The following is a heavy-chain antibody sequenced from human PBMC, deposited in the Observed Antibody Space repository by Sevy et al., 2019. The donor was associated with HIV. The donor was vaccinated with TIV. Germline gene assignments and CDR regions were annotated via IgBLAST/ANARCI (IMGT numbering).Heavy chain of an antibody. CDR1: GFTVSTNY. Sequence: GESLKISCAASGFTVSTNYMSWVRQAPGKGLEWVSVIYSGATTHYADSVKGRFTISRDKSKNTLYLQMNSLRAEDTXXXXXXXXXXXXXXYYYYGMDVWGQGTTVTVSS. V-gene: IGHV3-53*01. J-gene: IGHJ6*02. CDR2: IYSGATT. CDR3: XXXXXXXXXYYYYGMDV.